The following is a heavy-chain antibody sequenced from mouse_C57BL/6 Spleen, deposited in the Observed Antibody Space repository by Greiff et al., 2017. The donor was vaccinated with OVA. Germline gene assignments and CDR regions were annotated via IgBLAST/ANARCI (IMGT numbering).Heavy chain of an antibody. V-gene: IGHV1-80*01. Sequence: QVQLQQSGAELVKPGASVKISCKASGYAFSSYWMNWVKQRPGKGLEWIGQIYPGDGDTNYNGKFKGKATLTADKSSSTAYMQLSSLTSEDSAVYFCARKGLTGYFDYWGQGTTRTVSS. D-gene: IGHD4-1*01. J-gene: IGHJ2*01. CDR1: GYAFSSYW. CDR3: ARKGLTGYFDY. CDR2: IYPGDGDT.